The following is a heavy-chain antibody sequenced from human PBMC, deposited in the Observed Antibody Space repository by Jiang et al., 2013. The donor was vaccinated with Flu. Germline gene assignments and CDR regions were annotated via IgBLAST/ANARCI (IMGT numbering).Heavy chain of an antibody. J-gene: IGHJ4*02. Sequence: SSGSAXYYADSVKGRFTISRDNGKNSLYLQLNSLRAEDTAVYYCARDYGDGFFDYWGQGNLVTVSS. V-gene: IGHV3-11*01. D-gene: IGHD4-17*01. CDR2: SSGSAX. CDR3: ARDYGDGFFDY.